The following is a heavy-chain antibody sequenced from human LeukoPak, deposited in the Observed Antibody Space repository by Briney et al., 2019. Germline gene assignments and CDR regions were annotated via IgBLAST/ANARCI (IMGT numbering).Heavy chain of an antibody. V-gene: IGHV4-38-2*02. CDR2: IYYSGST. J-gene: IGHJ4*02. CDR1: GYSISSGYY. D-gene: IGHD3-9*01. CDR3: ARGFHILTGYYGFDY. Sequence: PSETLSLTCTVSGYSISSGYYWGWIRQPPGKGLEWIGSIYYSGSTYYNPSLKSRVTISADTSKNQFSLKLSSVTAADTAVYYCARGFHILTGYYGFDYWGQGTLVTVSS.